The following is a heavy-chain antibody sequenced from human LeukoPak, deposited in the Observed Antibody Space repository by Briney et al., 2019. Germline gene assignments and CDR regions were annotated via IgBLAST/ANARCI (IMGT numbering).Heavy chain of an antibody. CDR2: INFNSGNT. V-gene: IGHV1-8*01. Sequence: GASAKVSCKASGYTFTSRDMNWVRQATGQGLEWMGWINFNSGNTGYAQKFQGRVTMTRDNSISTAYMELSSLTSEDTAVYYCARGPPLCSSTSCYIDYWGQGTPVTVSS. J-gene: IGHJ4*03. D-gene: IGHD2-2*01. CDR3: ARGPPLCSSTSCYIDY. CDR1: GYTFTSRD.